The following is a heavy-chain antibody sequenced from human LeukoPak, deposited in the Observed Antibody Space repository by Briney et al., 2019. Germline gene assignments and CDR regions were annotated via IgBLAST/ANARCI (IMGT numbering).Heavy chain of an antibody. CDR1: GGSISSSSYY. V-gene: IGHV4-39*07. CDR3: ARAGYYGSGSYYNVVED. D-gene: IGHD3-10*01. CDR2: INHSGST. Sequence: SETLSLTCTVSGGSISSSSYYWGWIRQPPGKGLEWIGEINHSGSTNYNPSLKSRVTISVDTSKNQFSLKLSSVTAADTAVYYCARAGYYGSGSYYNVVEDWGQGTLVTVSS. J-gene: IGHJ4*02.